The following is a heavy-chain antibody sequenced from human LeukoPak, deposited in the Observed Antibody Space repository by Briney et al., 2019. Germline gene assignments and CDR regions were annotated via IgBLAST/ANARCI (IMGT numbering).Heavy chain of an antibody. CDR2: INTPGDKT. J-gene: IGHJ4*02. CDR1: GFTFSSYA. D-gene: IGHD6-13*01. Sequence: GGSLRLSCAASGFTFSSYAIHWVRQAPGKGPEYASVINTPGDKTYYADSVKGRFTISRDNSKNTVSLQMSSLRAEDTAMYYCVKDLYKGDTSTWYYFDYWGQGTLVTVSS. V-gene: IGHV3-64D*06. CDR3: VKDLYKGDTSTWYYFDY.